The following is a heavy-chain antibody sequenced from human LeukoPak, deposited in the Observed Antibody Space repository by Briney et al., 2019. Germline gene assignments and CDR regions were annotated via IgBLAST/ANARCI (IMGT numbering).Heavy chain of an antibody. V-gene: IGHV1-69*06. Sequence: GASVKVSCKASGGTFSSYAISWVRQAPGQGLEWMGGIIPIFGTANYAQKFQGRVTITADKSTSTAYMELSSLRSEDTAVYYCAREVVSHCSSTSCHHPFDYWGQGTLVTGSS. CDR1: GGTFSSYA. D-gene: IGHD2-2*01. J-gene: IGHJ4*02. CDR2: IIPIFGTA. CDR3: AREVVSHCSSTSCHHPFDY.